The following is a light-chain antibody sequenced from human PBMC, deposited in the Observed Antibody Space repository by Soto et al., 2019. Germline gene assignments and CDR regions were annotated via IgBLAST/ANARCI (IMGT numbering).Light chain of an antibody. J-gene: IGKJ3*01. CDR1: QSITNR. V-gene: IGKV1-5*03. Sequence: DIQLTQSPPTLSASVGDRVSITCRASQSITNRLAWYQQKPGKAPNLLIYKASSLESGVPSRFSGSGSGTEFTLTIRGLQPDDFATYYFQQYDTYPSFGPGTRVDIK. CDR2: KAS. CDR3: QQYDTYPS.